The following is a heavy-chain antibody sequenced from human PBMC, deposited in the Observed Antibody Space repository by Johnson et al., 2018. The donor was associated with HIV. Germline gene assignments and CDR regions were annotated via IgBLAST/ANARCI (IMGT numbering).Heavy chain of an antibody. Sequence: QVKLVESGGGLVKPGGSLRLSCAGSGFTFSDYYMNWIRQAPGKGLEWVSYISSSGSAIYYADSVKGRFTISRDNAKNSLYLQMNSLRAEDTAVYYCARGRYSSTWYVGGLDAFDIWGQGTMVTVSS. J-gene: IGHJ3*02. CDR1: GFTFSDYY. CDR3: ARGRYSSTWYVGGLDAFDI. CDR2: ISSSGSAI. D-gene: IGHD6-13*01. V-gene: IGHV3-11*04.